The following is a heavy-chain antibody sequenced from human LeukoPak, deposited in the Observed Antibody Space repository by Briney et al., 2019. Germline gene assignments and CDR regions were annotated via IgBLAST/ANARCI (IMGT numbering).Heavy chain of an antibody. J-gene: IGHJ4*02. V-gene: IGHV3-23*01. Sequence: GGSLRLSCAASGFTFSNFAMSWVRQAPGKGLEWVSDISAGGGSTYYADFVKGRFTISRDNSKNTMYLQMNSLRAEDTAVSYCAKGPYSTSWYGYFDYWGQGTLVTVSS. D-gene: IGHD6-13*01. CDR3: AKGPYSTSWYGYFDY. CDR1: GFTFSNFA. CDR2: ISAGGGST.